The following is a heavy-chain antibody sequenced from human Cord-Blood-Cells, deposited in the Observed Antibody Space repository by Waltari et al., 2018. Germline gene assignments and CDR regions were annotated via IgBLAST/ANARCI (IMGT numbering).Heavy chain of an antibody. V-gene: IGHV1-69*06. J-gene: IGHJ6*02. CDR3: ARVTSGYSSSWYYYDGMDV. CDR2: ILATFGTG. D-gene: IGHD6-13*01. Sequence: QVQLVQSGAEVKKLGSSVKVFCNASAGTFSSYAISLVRQAPGQGLEWMGRILATFGTGNCAQKFKGRVTSTADRSTRTAYMELGSLGSEETAVYYCARVTSGYSSSWYYYDGMDVWGQGATVTVSS. CDR1: AGTFSSYA.